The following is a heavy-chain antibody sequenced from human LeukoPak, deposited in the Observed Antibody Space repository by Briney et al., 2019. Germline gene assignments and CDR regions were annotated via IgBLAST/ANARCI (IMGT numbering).Heavy chain of an antibody. CDR3: ARLTKGRYFGYIFDY. J-gene: IGHJ4*02. CDR1: GGSVSSSLNY. CDR2: SYYTGST. V-gene: IGHV4-39*01. D-gene: IGHD3-9*01. Sequence: SETQSLTCTVSGGSVSSSLNYWGWIRQPPGKGLEWIGNSYYTGSTYSNPTRKSRVTMSVDTSKNQFYLKLSSVTAADTAVYYCARLTKGRYFGYIFDYWGRGT.